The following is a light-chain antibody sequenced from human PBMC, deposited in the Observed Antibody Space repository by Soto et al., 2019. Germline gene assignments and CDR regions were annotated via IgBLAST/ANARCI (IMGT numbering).Light chain of an antibody. CDR3: QQSNKRPPR. CDR1: QSVRSN. Sequence: THSQHTRLLSPGDTATLSCRASQSVRSNLAWYQQKPGQAPRLLIYVASTRATGIPARFSGSGSGTEFTLSIGSLQSEDFAVYCCQQSNKRPPRFGQGTKVAIK. V-gene: IGKV3-15*01. J-gene: IGKJ1*01. CDR2: VAS.